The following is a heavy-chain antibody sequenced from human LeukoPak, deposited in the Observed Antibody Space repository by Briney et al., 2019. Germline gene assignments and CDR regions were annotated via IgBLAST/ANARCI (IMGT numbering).Heavy chain of an antibody. CDR2: TRYDGINK. V-gene: IGHV3-30*02. D-gene: IGHD2-15*01. CDR3: AKAPVRYCSGGSCYSDY. J-gene: IGHJ4*02. Sequence: PGGSLRLSCVASGFTFSSYGMHWVRQAPGKGLEWVTFTRYDGINKYYAGSVKGQFTISRDNSKNTLYLQMNSLRAEDTAVYYCAKAPVRYCSGGSCYSDYWGQGTLVTVSS. CDR1: GFTFSSYG.